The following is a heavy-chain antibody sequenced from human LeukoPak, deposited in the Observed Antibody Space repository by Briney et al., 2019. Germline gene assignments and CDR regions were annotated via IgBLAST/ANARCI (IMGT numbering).Heavy chain of an antibody. V-gene: IGHV3-53*01. J-gene: IGHJ3*02. D-gene: IGHD2-21*02. CDR1: GFTVSSNY. CDR3: ARGVVTGHDAFDI. Sequence: GGSLRLSCAASGFTVSSNYMSWVRQAPGKGLEWVSVIYSGGSTYYADSVKGRFTISRDKSKNTLYLQMNSLRAEDTAVYYCARGVVTGHDAFDIWGQGTMVTVSS. CDR2: IYSGGST.